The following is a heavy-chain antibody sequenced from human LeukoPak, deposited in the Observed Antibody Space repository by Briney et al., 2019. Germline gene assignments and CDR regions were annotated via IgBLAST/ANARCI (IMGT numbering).Heavy chain of an antibody. Sequence: PGGSLRLSCAASGFTFTSYAMSWIRQPPGKGLEWIGEINHSGSTNYNPSLKSRVTISVDTSKNQFSLKLSSVTAADTAVYYCARGGLTIFGVVTLFDYWGQGTLVTVSS. CDR3: ARGGLTIFGVVTLFDY. CDR1: GFTFTSYA. D-gene: IGHD3-3*01. V-gene: IGHV4-34*01. CDR2: INHSGST. J-gene: IGHJ4*02.